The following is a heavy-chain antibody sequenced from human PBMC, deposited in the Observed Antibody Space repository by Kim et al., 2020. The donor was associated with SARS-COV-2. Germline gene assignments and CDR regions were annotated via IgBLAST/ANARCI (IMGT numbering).Heavy chain of an antibody. CDR3: ASGYSSSWSPY. J-gene: IGHJ4*02. V-gene: IGHV3-23*01. Sequence: TYYADSVKGRFTISRDKSKNTLYLQMHSLSAEDTAVYYCASGYSSSWSPYWGQGTLVTVSS. D-gene: IGHD6-13*01. CDR2: T.